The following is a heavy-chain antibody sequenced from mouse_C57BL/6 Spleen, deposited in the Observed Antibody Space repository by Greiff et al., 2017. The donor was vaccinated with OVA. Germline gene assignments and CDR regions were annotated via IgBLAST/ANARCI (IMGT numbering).Heavy chain of an antibody. D-gene: IGHD1-1*02. V-gene: IGHV1-42*01. J-gene: IGHJ4*01. CDR3: AVVYYYYAMDY. CDR2: INPSTGGT. CDR1: GYSFTGYY. Sequence: EVKLMESGPELVKPGASVKISSKASGYSFTGYYMNWVKQSPEKSLEWIGEINPSTGGTTYNQKFKAKATLTVDKSSSTAYMQLKSLTSEDSAVYYCAVVYYYYAMDYWGQGTSVTVSS.